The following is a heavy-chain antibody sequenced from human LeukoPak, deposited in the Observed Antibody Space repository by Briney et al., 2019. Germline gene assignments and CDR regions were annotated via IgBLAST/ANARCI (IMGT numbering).Heavy chain of an antibody. CDR3: ATDRRGNNHDHGK. Sequence: SETLSLTCGVSGYSLSRGYFWGWIRQPPGKGLEWIASIHHGGTTYYNPSLRSRVTMLVDTPKNEVSLKLSSVTAADTAVYYCATDRRGNNHDHGKWGQGTLVTVSP. CDR1: GYSLSRGYF. J-gene: IGHJ4*02. CDR2: IHHGGTT. V-gene: IGHV4-38-2*02. D-gene: IGHD1/OR15-1a*01.